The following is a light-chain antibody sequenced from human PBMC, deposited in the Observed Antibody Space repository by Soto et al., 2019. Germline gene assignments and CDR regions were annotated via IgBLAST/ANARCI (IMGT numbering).Light chain of an antibody. V-gene: IGKV3-15*01. CDR3: QQYNNWPTWT. CDR1: QSVSNN. J-gene: IGKJ1*01. CDR2: GAS. Sequence: EIVMTQSPATLSVSPGERATLSCRASQSVSNNLAWYQQKPGQAPRLLMYGASTRATGIPARFSGSGSGTEFTLTISSLQSEDFVVYYCQQYNNWPTWTFGQGTKVEIK.